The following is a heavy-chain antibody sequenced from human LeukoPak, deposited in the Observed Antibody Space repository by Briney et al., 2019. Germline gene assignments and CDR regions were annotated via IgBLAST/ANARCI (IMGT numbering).Heavy chain of an antibody. V-gene: IGHV1-69*05. J-gene: IGHJ3*02. CDR3: ARDRGERNSSWSLPAHGFDI. CDR1: GGTFNSYA. CDR2: IFPIFGTA. D-gene: IGHD6-13*01. Sequence: SVKVSCKASGGTFNSYAINWVRQAPGQGLEWMGRIFPIFGTANYAQKFQGRVTVTTDESTNTAYMELSSLRPEDTAMYYCARDRGERNSSWSLPAHGFDIWGQGTMVAVSS.